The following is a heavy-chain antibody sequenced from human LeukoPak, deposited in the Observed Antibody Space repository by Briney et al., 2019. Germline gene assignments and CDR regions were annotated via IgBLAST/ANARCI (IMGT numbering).Heavy chain of an antibody. Sequence: VGSLRLSCAASGVTFYDYTMHWGREAPGKGLEWVSLIIWDGGSTYYAASGKGRFTISRDNSKNSLYLQMNSLRTEYTALYYCAKDKFSGGSGSYYSGYFDYWGQGTLVTVSS. V-gene: IGHV3-43*01. J-gene: IGHJ4*02. CDR2: IIWDGGST. CDR3: AKDKFSGGSGSYYSGYFDY. D-gene: IGHD3-10*01. CDR1: GVTFYDYT.